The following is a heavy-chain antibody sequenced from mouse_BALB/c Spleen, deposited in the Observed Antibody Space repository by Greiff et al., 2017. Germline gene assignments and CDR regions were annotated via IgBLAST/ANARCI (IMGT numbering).Heavy chain of an antibody. CDR2: IYPGNSDT. CDR3: TRGARATWAWFAY. D-gene: IGHD3-1*01. Sequence: VQLQQSGTVLARPGASVKMSCKASGYSFTSYWMHWVKQRPGQGLEWIGAIYPGNSDTSYNQKFKGKAKLTAVTSASTAYMELSSLTNEDSAVYYCTRGARATWAWFAYWGQGTLVTVSA. CDR1: GYSFTSYW. V-gene: IGHV1-5*01. J-gene: IGHJ3*01.